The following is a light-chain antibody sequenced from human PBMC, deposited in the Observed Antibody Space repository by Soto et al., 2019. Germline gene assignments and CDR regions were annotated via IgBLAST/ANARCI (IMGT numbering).Light chain of an antibody. J-gene: IGKJ1*01. CDR2: KTS. CDR3: QQYINYFRT. Sequence: DIQMTQSPSTLSASVGDRVTITCRASQSIGVWLAWYQQKPGTAPKLLIYKTSNLDSGVPLRFSGSGSGTEFTLTISSLQPDDFATYYCQQYINYFRTFGQGTKVEIK. V-gene: IGKV1-5*03. CDR1: QSIGVW.